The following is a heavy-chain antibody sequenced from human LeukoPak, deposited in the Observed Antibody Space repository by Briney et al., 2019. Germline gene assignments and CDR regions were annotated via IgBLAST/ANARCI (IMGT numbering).Heavy chain of an antibody. J-gene: IGHJ1*01. D-gene: IGHD6-13*01. V-gene: IGHV5-51*01. CDR2: IYPGDSDT. CDR3: ARSGGNFYSSTWYGH. CDR1: GYRFTSYW. Sequence: GESLKISCKGSGYRFTSYWIGWVRQMPGKGLEWMGIIYPGDSDTTYSPSFQGQVTFSADKSISTAYLQWSSLKASDTAMYYCARSGGNFYSSTWYGHWGQGTLVTVSS.